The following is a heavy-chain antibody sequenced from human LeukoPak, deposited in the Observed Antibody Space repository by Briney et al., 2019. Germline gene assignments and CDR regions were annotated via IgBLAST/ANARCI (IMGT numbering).Heavy chain of an antibody. CDR2: ISSSGSTI. V-gene: IGHV3-48*03. Sequence: GGSLRLSCAASGFTFSSYEMNWVRQAPGKGLEWVSYISSSGSTIYYADSVKGRFTISRDNAKNSLYLQMNSLRAEDTAVYYCAKATTMIVVVMYFDYWGQGTLVTVSS. CDR1: GFTFSSYE. CDR3: AKATTMIVVVMYFDY. D-gene: IGHD3-22*01. J-gene: IGHJ4*02.